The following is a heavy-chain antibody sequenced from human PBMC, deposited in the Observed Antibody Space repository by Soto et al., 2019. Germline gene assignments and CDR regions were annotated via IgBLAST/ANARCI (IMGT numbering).Heavy chain of an antibody. V-gene: IGHV3-9*01. CDR3: AKEYDFWSGGFDY. D-gene: IGHD3-3*01. Sequence: EVQLVESGGGLVQPGRSLRLSSAASGFTFDDYAMHWVRQAPGKGLEWVSGISWNSGTIGYAASVRGRFTISRDNAKNSLYLQMNSLRAEDTALYYCAKEYDFWSGGFDYWGQGTLVTVSS. CDR1: GFTFDDYA. J-gene: IGHJ4*02. CDR2: ISWNSGTI.